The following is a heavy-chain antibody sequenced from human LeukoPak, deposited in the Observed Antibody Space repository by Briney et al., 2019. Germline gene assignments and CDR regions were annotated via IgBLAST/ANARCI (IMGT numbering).Heavy chain of an antibody. D-gene: IGHD3-22*01. CDR2: TYYSGST. J-gene: IGHJ5*02. CDR1: GGSISSYY. Sequence: KTSETLSLTCTVSGGSISSYYWSWIRQPPGKGLEWIGYTYYSGSTKYNPSLKSRVTISVDTSKNQFSLKLSSVTAADTAVYYCARGSGEDRSGYYYSQGGWFDPWGQGTLVTVSS. CDR3: ARGSGEDRSGYYYSQGGWFDP. V-gene: IGHV4-59*01.